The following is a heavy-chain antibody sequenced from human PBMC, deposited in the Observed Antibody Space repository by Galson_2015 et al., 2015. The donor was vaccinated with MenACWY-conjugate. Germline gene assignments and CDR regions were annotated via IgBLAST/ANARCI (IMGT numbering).Heavy chain of an antibody. CDR3: AKQVLVGYFDL. D-gene: IGHD3-3*01. J-gene: IGHJ2*01. CDR2: ISGSGISK. V-gene: IGHV3-23*01. Sequence: SLRLSCAASGFTFSSYAMSWVRQAAGKGLERVSYISGSGISKHYADSVEGRFTIIRDNSKKTLYLQMSSMRAEDTAVYYCAKQVLVGYFDLWGRGTLVTVSS. CDR1: GFTFSSYA.